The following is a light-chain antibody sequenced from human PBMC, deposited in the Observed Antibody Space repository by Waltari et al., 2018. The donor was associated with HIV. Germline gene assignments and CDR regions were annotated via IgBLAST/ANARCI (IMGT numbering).Light chain of an antibody. Sequence: EIVMTQSPATLSVSPGERVTLSCRASQNVITNLAWYQQKPGQAPSLLIYGASTRASGIPARFTGGESGSDFTLTSNSLQSEDCGLYYCQQYNGWPRTFGQGTKV. CDR2: GAS. V-gene: IGKV3-15*01. CDR1: QNVITN. J-gene: IGKJ1*01. CDR3: QQYNGWPRT.